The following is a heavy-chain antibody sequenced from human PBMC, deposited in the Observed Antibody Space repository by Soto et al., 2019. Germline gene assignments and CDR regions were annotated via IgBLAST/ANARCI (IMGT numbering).Heavy chain of an antibody. CDR2: IRSKSYGKTT. J-gene: IGHJ2*01. V-gene: IGHV3-49*05. Sequence: NPGGSLRLSCSTSGFTFGDYGMTWFRQAPGKGLEWVGLIRSKSYGKTTEYAASATDRFTISRDDSKRIAYLQMNSLKADDTAVYYCTRERWDYGDPKWYFELWGRGTLVTASS. D-gene: IGHD4-17*01. CDR1: GFTFGDYG. CDR3: TRERWDYGDPKWYFEL.